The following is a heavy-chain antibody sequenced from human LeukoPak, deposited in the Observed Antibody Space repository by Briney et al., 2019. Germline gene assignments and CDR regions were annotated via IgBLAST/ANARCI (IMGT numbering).Heavy chain of an antibody. CDR1: GFSFSSCV. V-gene: IGHV3-23*01. Sequence: RGSLRLSCAASGFSFSSCVMSWVRQAQGKGLEWVSAITGTSDSTYYADSVKGRFTISRDNSKNTLFLQVHSLRAEDTAVYYCAKGSAAARPYYFDYWGQGILVTVSS. CDR2: ITGTSDST. D-gene: IGHD6-6*01. J-gene: IGHJ4*02. CDR3: AKGSAAARPYYFDY.